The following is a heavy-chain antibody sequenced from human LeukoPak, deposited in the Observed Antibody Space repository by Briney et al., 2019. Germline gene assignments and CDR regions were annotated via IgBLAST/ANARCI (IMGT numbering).Heavy chain of an antibody. D-gene: IGHD5-18*01. CDR3: AKDPVGGGYSYGYFDY. CDR2: ISWNSGSI. V-gene: IGHV3-9*01. CDR1: GFTFDDYA. Sequence: PGGSLRLSCAASGFTFDDYAMYWVRQAPGKGLEWVSGISWNSGSIGYADSVKGRFTISRDNAKNSLYLQMNSLRAEDTALYYCAKDPVGGGYSYGYFDYWGQGTLVTVSS. J-gene: IGHJ4*02.